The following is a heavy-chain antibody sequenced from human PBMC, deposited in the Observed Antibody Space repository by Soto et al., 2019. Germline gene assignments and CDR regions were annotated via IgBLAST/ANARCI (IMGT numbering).Heavy chain of an antibody. D-gene: IGHD3-10*01. V-gene: IGHV4-39*01. CDR2: IYYSGST. J-gene: IGHJ4*02. CDR3: VRSPAGSGSSIFDY. Sequence: SETLSLTCTVSGGSISSSSYYWGWIRQPPGKGLEWIGSIYYSGSTYYNPSLKSRVTISVDTSKNQFSLKLSSVTAADTAVYYCVRSPAGSGSSIFDYWGQGTLDTVSS. CDR1: GGSISSSSYY.